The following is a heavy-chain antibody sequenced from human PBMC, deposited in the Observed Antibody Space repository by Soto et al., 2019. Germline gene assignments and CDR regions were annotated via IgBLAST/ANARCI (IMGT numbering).Heavy chain of an antibody. Sequence: QVQLVQSGAEVKKPGSSVKVSCKASGGTFNIYNINWVRQAPGQGLEWMGGILPIFGTTNYAQRFQGILTIIADDSTSTAYMELSSLRSEDTAVYYCARDETGDSYYYYYGMAVLGQGTTVTVTS. CDR3: ARDETGDSYYYYYGMAV. CDR1: GGTFNIYN. CDR2: ILPIFGTT. J-gene: IGHJ6*02. D-gene: IGHD7-27*01. V-gene: IGHV1-69*01.